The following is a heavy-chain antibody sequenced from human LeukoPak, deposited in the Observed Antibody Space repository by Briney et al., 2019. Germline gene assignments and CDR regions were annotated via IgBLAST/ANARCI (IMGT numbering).Heavy chain of an antibody. J-gene: IGHJ4*02. Sequence: GASVKVSCKASGYTFTSYDINWVRQATGQGLEWMGWMNPHSGNTGYAQKFQGRVTMTRNTSISTAYMELSSLRAEDTAVYYCAKENSRDCTNGVCYEGPWYSSSLYFDYWGQGTLVTVSS. CDR1: GYTFTSYD. V-gene: IGHV1-8*01. CDR2: MNPHSGNT. CDR3: AKENSRDCTNGVCYEGPWYSSSLYFDY. D-gene: IGHD2-8*01.